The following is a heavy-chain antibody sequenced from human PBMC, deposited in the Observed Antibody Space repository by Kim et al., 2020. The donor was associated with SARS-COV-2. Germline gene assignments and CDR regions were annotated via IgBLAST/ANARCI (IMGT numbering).Heavy chain of an antibody. J-gene: IGHJ6*02. V-gene: IGHV4-34*01. CDR3: ARGKRFHCSSTSCYRGPYYYYGMDV. CDR2: INHSGST. D-gene: IGHD2-2*01. Sequence: SETLSLTCAVYGGSFSGYYWSWIRQPPGKGLEWIGEINHSGSTNYNPSLKSRVTISVDTSKNQFSLKLSSVTAADTAVYYCARGKRFHCSSTSCYRGPYYYYGMDVWGQGTTVTVSS. CDR1: GGSFSGYY.